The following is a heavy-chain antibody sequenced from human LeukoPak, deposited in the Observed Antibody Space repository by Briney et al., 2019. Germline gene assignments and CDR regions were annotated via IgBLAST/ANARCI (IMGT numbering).Heavy chain of an antibody. CDR1: GYTFTSYD. J-gene: IGHJ5*02. CDR3: ARGPPHYYDRSGYYP. D-gene: IGHD3-22*01. CDR2: MNPNSGNT. Sequence: ASVKVSCKASGYTFTSYDINWVRPAPGQGLEWMGWMNPNSGNTGYAQKFQGRVTMTRNTSISTAYMGLSSLRSEDTAVYYCARGPPHYYDRSGYYPWGQGTLVTVSS. V-gene: IGHV1-8*01.